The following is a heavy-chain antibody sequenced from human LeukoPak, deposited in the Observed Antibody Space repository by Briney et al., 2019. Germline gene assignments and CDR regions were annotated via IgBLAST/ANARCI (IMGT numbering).Heavy chain of an antibody. J-gene: IGHJ4*02. V-gene: IGHV4-34*01. D-gene: IGHD3-16*01. CDR2: INDGGST. CDR3: ARGRGRFDY. Sequence: SETLSLTCAVYGGSFSGYYWSRIRQPPGKGLEWIGEINDGGSTNYNPSLRSRVTTSVDTSKNQFSLKLNSVTAADTAVYYCARGRGRFDYWGQGALVTVSS. CDR1: GGSFSGYY.